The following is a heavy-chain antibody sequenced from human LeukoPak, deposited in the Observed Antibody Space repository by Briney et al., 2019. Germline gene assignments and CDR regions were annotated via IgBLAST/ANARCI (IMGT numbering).Heavy chain of an antibody. CDR1: GGSISSYY. V-gene: IGHV4-4*07. CDR2: IYTSGST. D-gene: IGHD6-13*01. Sequence: SETLSLTCTVSGGSISSYYWSWIRQPAGKGLEWIGHIYTSGSTNYNPSLKSRVTMSVDTSKNQFSLQLNSVTPEDTAVYYCARGYSSSWYSLDYFDYWGQGTLVTVSS. CDR3: ARGYSSSWYSLDYFDY. J-gene: IGHJ4*02.